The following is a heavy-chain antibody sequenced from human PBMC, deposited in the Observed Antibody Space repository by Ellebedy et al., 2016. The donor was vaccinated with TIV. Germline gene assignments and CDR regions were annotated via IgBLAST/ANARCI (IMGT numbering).Heavy chain of an antibody. CDR3: AKPSDPNPGYSANWATYFDY. Sequence: GGSLRLSXAASGFTFRRYGMHWVRQAPGKGLEWVAVISSDGSRRSYADSVRDRFTIYRDNSKNTLYVQMNSLRAEDTAVYYCAKPSDPNPGYSANWATYFDYWGQGTLVTVSS. J-gene: IGHJ4*02. CDR1: GFTFRRYG. D-gene: IGHD6-13*01. V-gene: IGHV3-30*18. CDR2: ISSDGSRR.